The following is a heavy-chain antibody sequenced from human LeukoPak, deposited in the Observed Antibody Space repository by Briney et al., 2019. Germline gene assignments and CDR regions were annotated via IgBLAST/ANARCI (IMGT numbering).Heavy chain of an antibody. CDR1: GGTFSSYA. V-gene: IGHV1-69*04. CDR3: ARDEVVVAALYGMDV. Sequence: SVKVSCKASGGTFSSYAISWVRQAPGQGLEWMGRIIPILGIANYAQKFQGRVTITADKSASTAYMELSSLRSEDTAVYYCARDEVVVAALYGMDVWGQGTTVTVSS. D-gene: IGHD2-15*01. CDR2: IIPILGIA. J-gene: IGHJ6*02.